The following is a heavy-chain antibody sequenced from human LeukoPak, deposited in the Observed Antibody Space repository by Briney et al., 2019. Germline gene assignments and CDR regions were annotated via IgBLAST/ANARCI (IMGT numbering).Heavy chain of an antibody. CDR2: ISAYNGNT. V-gene: IGHV1-18*04. CDR1: GYTFTSYG. CDR3: ARVKTTMVREDY. J-gene: IGHJ4*02. Sequence: GASVKLSCKASGYTFTSYGISWVRRAPGQGLEWMGWISAYNGNTNYAQKLQGRVTMTTDTSTSTAYMELRSLRSDDTAVYYCARVKTTMVREDYWGQGTLVTVSS. D-gene: IGHD3-10*01.